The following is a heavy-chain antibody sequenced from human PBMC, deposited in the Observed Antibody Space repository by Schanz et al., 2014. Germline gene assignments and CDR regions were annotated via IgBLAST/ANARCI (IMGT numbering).Heavy chain of an antibody. CDR2: IVPIAGIT. CDR1: GGTFSTYP. Sequence: QVQLVQSGAEVKKPGASVKVSCKASGGTFSTYPINWLRQAPGQGLEWMGRIVPIAGITNYAQRFQGRVTITADKSSDTAYMELSSLRYEDTALYYCARGTMPGTFDIWGQGTLVTVSS. J-gene: IGHJ4*02. V-gene: IGHV1-69*09. D-gene: IGHD2-2*01. CDR3: ARGTMPGTFDI.